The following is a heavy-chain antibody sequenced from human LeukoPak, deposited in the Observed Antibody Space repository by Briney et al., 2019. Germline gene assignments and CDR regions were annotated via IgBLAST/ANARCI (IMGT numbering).Heavy chain of an antibody. D-gene: IGHD6-19*01. V-gene: IGHV4-4*02. J-gene: IGHJ4*02. Sequence: PSETLSLTCAVSGGSISSSNWWSWVRQPPGKGLEWIGEIYHSGGTNYNPSLKSRVTISVDKSKNQFSLELSSVTAADTAVYYCARRGVSSGWTLDYWGQGTLVTVSS. CDR3: ARRGVSSGWTLDY. CDR2: IYHSGGT. CDR1: GGSISSSNW.